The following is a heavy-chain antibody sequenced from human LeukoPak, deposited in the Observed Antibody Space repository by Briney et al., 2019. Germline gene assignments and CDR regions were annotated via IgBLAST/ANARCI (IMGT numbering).Heavy chain of an antibody. J-gene: IGHJ5*02. Sequence: SETLSLTCTVSGYSISSGYYWGWIRQPPGKGLEWIGSIYHSGSTYYNPSLKSRVTISVDTSKNQFSLKLSSVTAADTAVYYCARDSGTTGEVKFDPWGQGTLVTVSA. CDR1: GYSISSGYY. D-gene: IGHD3-10*01. CDR2: IYHSGST. V-gene: IGHV4-38-2*02. CDR3: ARDSGTTGEVKFDP.